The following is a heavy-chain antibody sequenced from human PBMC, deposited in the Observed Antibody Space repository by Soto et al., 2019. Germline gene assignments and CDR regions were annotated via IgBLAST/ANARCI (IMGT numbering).Heavy chain of an antibody. V-gene: IGHV1-18*03. CDR2: ISDYNGNT. D-gene: IGHD2-2*01. J-gene: IGHJ6*02. Sequence: QVQLVQSGAEVKKPGASVKVSCKASGYTFTNYGISWVRQAPGQGLEWMGWISDYNGNTNYAQKFQGGVTMTTDTSTSTAYMELRSLRSDDMAVYYCARDIVVIPTASWDGMDVWGQGTTVTVSS. CDR1: GYTFTNYG. CDR3: ARDIVVIPTASWDGMDV.